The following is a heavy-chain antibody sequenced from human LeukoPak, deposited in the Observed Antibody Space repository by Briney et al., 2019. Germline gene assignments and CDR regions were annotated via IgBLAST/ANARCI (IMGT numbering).Heavy chain of an antibody. D-gene: IGHD4-17*01. CDR3: ACDLRPSYGDPRGGAFDI. J-gene: IGHJ3*02. Sequence: PGGSLRLSCAASGFTFSSYGMHWVRQAPGKGLEWVAVISYDGSNKYYADSVKGRFTISRDNSKNTLCLQMNSLRAEDTAVYYCACDLRPSYGDPRGGAFDIWGQGTMVTVSS. V-gene: IGHV3-30*03. CDR2: ISYDGSNK. CDR1: GFTFSSYG.